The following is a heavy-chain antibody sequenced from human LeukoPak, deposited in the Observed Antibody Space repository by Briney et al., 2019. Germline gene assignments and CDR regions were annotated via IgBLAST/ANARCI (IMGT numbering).Heavy chain of an antibody. D-gene: IGHD1-7*01. CDR2: INWNGGST. V-gene: IGHV3-20*04. CDR1: GFTFDDYG. J-gene: IGHJ4*02. CDR3: ARSITGTLSFDY. Sequence: PGGSLRLSCAASGFTFDDYGMSWVRQAPGKGLEWVSGINWNGGSTGYADSVKGRFTISRDNAKNSLYLQMNSLRAEDTAVYYCARSITGTLSFDYWGQGTLVTVSS.